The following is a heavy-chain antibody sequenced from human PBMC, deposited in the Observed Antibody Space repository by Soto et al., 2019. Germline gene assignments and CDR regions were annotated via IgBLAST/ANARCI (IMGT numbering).Heavy chain of an antibody. Sequence: QVQLVESGGGVVQPGRSLRLYCAASGFTFSSYAMPWVRQAPGKGLEWVAVISYDGSNKCYADSVKGRFTISRDNSKNTLYLQMNSLRAEDTAVYYCARGDYGDYPLGFSGMDVWGQGTTVTVSS. CDR1: GFTFSSYA. CDR3: ARGDYGDYPLGFSGMDV. D-gene: IGHD4-17*01. CDR2: ISYDGSNK. J-gene: IGHJ6*02. V-gene: IGHV3-30-3*01.